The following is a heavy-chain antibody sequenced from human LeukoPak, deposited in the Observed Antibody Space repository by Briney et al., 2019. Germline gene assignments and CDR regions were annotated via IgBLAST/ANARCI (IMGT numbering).Heavy chain of an antibody. CDR1: GFTFSSYS. CDR2: ISSSSSDI. J-gene: IGHJ6*02. D-gene: IGHD6-19*01. V-gene: IGHV3-21*01. CDR3: ARHPYIAVAGTYYYYGMDV. Sequence: GGSLRLSCAASGFTFSSYSMNWVRQAPGKGLEWVSSISSSSSDIYYADSVKGRFTISRDNAKNSLYLQMNSLRAEDTAVYYCARHPYIAVAGTYYYYGMDVWGQGTTVTVSS.